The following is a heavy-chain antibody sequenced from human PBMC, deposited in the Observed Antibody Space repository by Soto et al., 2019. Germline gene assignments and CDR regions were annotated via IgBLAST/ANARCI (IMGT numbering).Heavy chain of an antibody. Sequence: QVQLQQWGAGLLKPSETLSLTCAVYGGSFSGYYWSWIRQPPGKGLEWIGEINHSGSTNYNPSLKSRVTISVDTSKNQFSLKLSSVTAADTAVYYCARGLDGDYPYYFDYWSQGTLVTVSS. CDR2: INHSGST. CDR1: GGSFSGYY. J-gene: IGHJ4*02. V-gene: IGHV4-34*01. D-gene: IGHD4-17*01. CDR3: ARGLDGDYPYYFDY.